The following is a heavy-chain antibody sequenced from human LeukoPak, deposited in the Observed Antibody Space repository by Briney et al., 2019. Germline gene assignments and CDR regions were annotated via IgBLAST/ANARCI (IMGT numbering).Heavy chain of an antibody. CDR3: ARVPRNTVGAKYYMDV. J-gene: IGHJ6*03. D-gene: IGHD1-26*01. V-gene: IGHV3-30*03. Sequence: PGESLRLSCEASGFTFTKFWMSWVRQAPGKGLEWVAIISYDGSNEYYADSVKGRFTISRDNSKNTLYLQMNSLRAADTAVYYCARVPRNTVGAKYYMDVWGKGTTVTVSS. CDR2: ISYDGSNE. CDR1: GFTFTKFW.